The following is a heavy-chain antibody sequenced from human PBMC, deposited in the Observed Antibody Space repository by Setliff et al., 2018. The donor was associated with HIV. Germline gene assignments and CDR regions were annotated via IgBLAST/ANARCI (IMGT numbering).Heavy chain of an antibody. CDR3: SRSGVPPYYYYGMDV. V-gene: IGHV1-18*04. CDR2: INSYNGNT. J-gene: IGHJ6*02. CDR1: GYTFTTYG. D-gene: IGHD3-10*01. Sequence: ASVKVSCKASGYTFTTYGVNWVRQAPGQGLEWMGWINSYNGNTKFAQKFQGRVTMTTDTSTTTAFMEVRSLKADDTGIYYCSRSGVPPYYYYGMDVWGQGTTVTVSS.